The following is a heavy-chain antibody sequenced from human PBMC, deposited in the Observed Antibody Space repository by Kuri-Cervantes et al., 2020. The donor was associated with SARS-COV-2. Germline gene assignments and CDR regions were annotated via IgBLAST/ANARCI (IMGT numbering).Heavy chain of an antibody. CDR1: GFTFSDYS. D-gene: IGHD2/OR15-2a*01. Sequence: GESLKISCAASGFTFSDYSMNWVRQAQGKGPEWVAVISYEGSNKHYSDSVKGRFTISRDNSKSMVYLQINSLRPEDTATYYCAKSRGPFSLSVSLSVLDPWGRGTLVTVSS. CDR2: ISYEGSNK. V-gene: IGHV3-30*18. J-gene: IGHJ5*02. CDR3: AKSRGPFSLSVSLSVLDP.